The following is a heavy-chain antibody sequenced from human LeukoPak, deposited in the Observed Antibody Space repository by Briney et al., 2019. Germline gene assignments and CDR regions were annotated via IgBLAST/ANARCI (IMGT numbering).Heavy chain of an antibody. J-gene: IGHJ6*02. CDR1: GYTFTGYY. CDR3: ARGTGKGVVPAAHTYYYYGMDV. V-gene: IGHV1-2*02. Sequence: ASVKVSCKASGYTFTGYYMHWVRQAPGQGLEGMGWINPNSGGTNYAQKFQGRVTMTRDTSISTAYMELSRLRSDDTAVYYCARGTGKGVVPAAHTYYYYGMDVWGQGTTVTVSS. CDR2: INPNSGGT. D-gene: IGHD2-2*01.